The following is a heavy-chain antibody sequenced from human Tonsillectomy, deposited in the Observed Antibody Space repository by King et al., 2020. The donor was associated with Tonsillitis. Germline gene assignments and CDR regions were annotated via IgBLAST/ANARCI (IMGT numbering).Heavy chain of an antibody. CDR1: GYTFTDYF. Sequence: VQLVESGAEVKGPGASVKVSCTASGYTFTDYFLHWVRQAPGQGLEWMGWMNPNSGDTKYAQKFEDRVTMTRDTSINTAYMDLNWLRSDDTAIYFCARDTVPASGVGSGTANCWGQGTLVTVSS. CDR2: MNPNSGDT. CDR3: ARDTVPASGVGSGTANC. D-gene: IGHD2-2*01. J-gene: IGHJ4*02. V-gene: IGHV1-2*02.